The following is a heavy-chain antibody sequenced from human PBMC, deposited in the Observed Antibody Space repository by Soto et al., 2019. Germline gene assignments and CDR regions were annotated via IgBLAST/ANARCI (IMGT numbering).Heavy chain of an antibody. D-gene: IGHD6-19*01. CDR3: AREKWLVRRNDPFDI. Sequence: QVQLVQSGAEVKKPGASVKVSCKASGYTFINYYMHWVRQAPGQGLEWMGIINPNGGSTTYAQKFQCRVTLTRDTSTNTVNMELSSLRSEDTAVYYCAREKWLVRRNDPFDIWAQGTMVTVSS. CDR1: GYTFINYY. CDR2: INPNGGST. J-gene: IGHJ3*02. V-gene: IGHV1-46*01.